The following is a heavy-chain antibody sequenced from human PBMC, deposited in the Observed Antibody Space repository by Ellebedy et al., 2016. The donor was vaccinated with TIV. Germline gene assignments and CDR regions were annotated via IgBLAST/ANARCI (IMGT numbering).Heavy chain of an antibody. Sequence: AASVKVSCKTSGYTFTTYAITWLRQAAGQGLQYMGRIIPIVNRSMYAQKFKARVTITAENSTTTAYLEVRGLRSDDTAVYYCGSSKSYYRKDSWGPGTLVTVSS. CDR2: IIPIVNRS. CDR3: GSSKSYYRKDS. D-gene: IGHD3-10*01. V-gene: IGHV1-69*04. CDR1: GYTFTTYA. J-gene: IGHJ4*02.